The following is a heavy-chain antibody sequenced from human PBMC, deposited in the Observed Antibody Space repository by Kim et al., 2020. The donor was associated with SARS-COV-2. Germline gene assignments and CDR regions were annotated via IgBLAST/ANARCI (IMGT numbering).Heavy chain of an antibody. CDR3: AKEEYRFSSAFIDH. Sequence: GSLRLSCAASGFTFSSYGIHWVRQAPGKGLEWVAVISYDGSNKYYADSVKGRFTISRENSKKTLYLQMNTLGAEDAAVYYCAKEEYRFSSAFIDHWGQGTLVTVSS. J-gene: IGHJ4*02. CDR1: GFTFSSYG. CDR2: ISYDGSNK. V-gene: IGHV3-30*18. D-gene: IGHD6-6*01.